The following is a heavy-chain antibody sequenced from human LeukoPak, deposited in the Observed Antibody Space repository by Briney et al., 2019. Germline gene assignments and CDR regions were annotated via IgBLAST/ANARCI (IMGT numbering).Heavy chain of an antibody. V-gene: IGHV3-7*01. CDR3: ASAPLGSTRP. CDR2: IKQDGTEK. Sequence: GGSLRLSCAASGFTFSTYWMSWVRQAPGKGLEWVANIKQDGTEKYYVDSVKGRFTISRDNAKNSVYLQMNSLRAEDTAVYYCASAPLGSTRPWGQGTLVTVSS. J-gene: IGHJ5*02. CDR1: GFTFSTYW. D-gene: IGHD1-26*01.